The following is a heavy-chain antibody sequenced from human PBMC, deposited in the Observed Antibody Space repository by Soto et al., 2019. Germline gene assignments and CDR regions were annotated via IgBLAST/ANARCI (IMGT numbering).Heavy chain of an antibody. D-gene: IGHD6-19*01. V-gene: IGHV1-3*01. CDR3: ARSRSGWYKIDY. J-gene: IGHJ4*02. CDR2: INAGNGNT. Sequence: GASVKVSCKASGYTFTSYAMHWVRQAPGQRLEWMGWINAGNGNTKYSQKFQGRVTITRDTSASTAYMELSSLRSEDTAVYYCARSRSGWYKIDYWGQGTLVTVSS. CDR1: GYTFTSYA.